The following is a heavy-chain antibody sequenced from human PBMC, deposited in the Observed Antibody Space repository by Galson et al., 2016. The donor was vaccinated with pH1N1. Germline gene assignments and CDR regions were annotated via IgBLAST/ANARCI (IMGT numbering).Heavy chain of an antibody. CDR3: AKASGYSYGPLDY. Sequence: SLRLSCAASGFTFSTYWMTWVRQAPGKGLEWVANIKQDGSDKYYVDSVKGRFTISRDNAKNSLYPQMNSLRAEDTALYYCAKASGYSYGPLDYWGQGTLVTVSS. D-gene: IGHD5-18*01. CDR1: GFTFSTYW. J-gene: IGHJ4*02. V-gene: IGHV3-7*03. CDR2: IKQDGSDK.